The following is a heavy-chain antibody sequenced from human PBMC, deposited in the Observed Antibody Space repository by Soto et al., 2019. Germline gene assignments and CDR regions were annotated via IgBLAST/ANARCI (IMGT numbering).Heavy chain of an antibody. V-gene: IGHV3-48*01. J-gene: IGHJ3*01. CDR3: ARRGSS. D-gene: IGHD2-2*01. CDR2: ISSRSKTI. Sequence: PGGSLRLSCAASGFTFSSYSMNWVRQAPGKGLEWLTYISSRSKTIYYADSVKGRFTISRDNAKNSVYLQMNNLRAEDTAVYYCARRGSSWGQGTMVTVSS. CDR1: GFTFSSYS.